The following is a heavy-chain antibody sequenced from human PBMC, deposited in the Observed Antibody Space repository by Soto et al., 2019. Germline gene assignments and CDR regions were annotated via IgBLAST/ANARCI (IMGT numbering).Heavy chain of an antibody. D-gene: IGHD2-15*01. CDR1: GSTFSSYA. Sequence: QVQLVQSGAEVKKPGSSVKVSCKASGSTFSSYAISWVRQAPGQGLEWMGGIIPIFGTANYAQKFQGRVTITADETTSTAYMELRSLRSEDTAVYYCATLPGGYCSGGSCPIDAFDIWGQGTMVTVSS. CDR2: IIPIFGTA. V-gene: IGHV1-69*12. CDR3: ATLPGGYCSGGSCPIDAFDI. J-gene: IGHJ3*02.